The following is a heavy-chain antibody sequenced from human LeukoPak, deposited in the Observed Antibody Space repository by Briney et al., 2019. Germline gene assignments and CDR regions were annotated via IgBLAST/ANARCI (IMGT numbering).Heavy chain of an antibody. J-gene: IGHJ6*02. CDR3: ARGYASSSGGYYYYGMDV. Sequence: SETLSLTCTVSSGSISNSAYYWGWIRQPPGEGLEWIGSIYYSGSTYYNPSLKSRGTISVDTSKNQLSLKLSSVTAADTAVYYCARGYASSSGGYYYYGMDVWGQGTTVTVSS. D-gene: IGHD6-6*01. CDR1: SGSISNSAYY. CDR2: IYYSGST. V-gene: IGHV4-39*01.